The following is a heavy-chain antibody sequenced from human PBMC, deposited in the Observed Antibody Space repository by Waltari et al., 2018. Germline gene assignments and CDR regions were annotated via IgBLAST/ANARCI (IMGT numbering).Heavy chain of an antibody. V-gene: IGHV4-34*01. CDR2: INHSGST. CDR1: GGSFSGYY. J-gene: IGHJ6*03. D-gene: IGHD2-15*01. Sequence: QVQLQQWGAGLLQPSETLSLTCAVYGGSFSGYYWSWIRQPPGKGLEWIGEINHSGSTNYNPSLKSRVTISVDTSRNQFSLKLSSVTAADTAVYYCARAISDIVVVVAATQFYYYYYMDGWGKGTTVTVSS. CDR3: ARAISDIVVVVAATQFYYYYYMDG.